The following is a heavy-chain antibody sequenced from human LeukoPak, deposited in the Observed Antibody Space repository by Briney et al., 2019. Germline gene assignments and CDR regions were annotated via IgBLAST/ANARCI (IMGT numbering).Heavy chain of an antibody. D-gene: IGHD3-22*01. V-gene: IGHV4-59*01. CDR1: GGSISSYY. J-gene: IGHJ5*02. Sequence: SETLSLTCTVSGGSISSYYWSWIRQPPGKGLEWIGYIYYSGSTNYDPSLKSRVTISVDTSKNQFSLKLSPVTAADTAVYYCARDSDTYYYDSSGYSNWFDPWGQGTLVTVSS. CDR2: IYYSGST. CDR3: ARDSDTYYYDSSGYSNWFDP.